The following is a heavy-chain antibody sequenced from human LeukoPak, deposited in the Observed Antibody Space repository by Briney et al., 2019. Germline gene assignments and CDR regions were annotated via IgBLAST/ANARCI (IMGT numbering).Heavy chain of an antibody. Sequence: SQTLSLTCTVSGDSITSDNFYWSWTRQPAGKGLEWIGRISTSGSTNYNPSLKSRVTISVDTSKNQFSLKLTSVTAADTAIYYCARYQTGTMFAVWGQGTLVTISS. J-gene: IGHJ4*02. D-gene: IGHD1/OR15-1a*01. V-gene: IGHV4-61*02. CDR1: GDSITSDNFY. CDR2: ISTSGST. CDR3: ARYQTGTMFAV.